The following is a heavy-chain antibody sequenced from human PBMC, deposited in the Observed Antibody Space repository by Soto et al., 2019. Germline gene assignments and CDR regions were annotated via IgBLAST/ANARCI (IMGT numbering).Heavy chain of an antibody. Sequence: GESLKISCKGSGYSFTSYWIGWVRQMPGKGLEWMGIIYPGDSDTRYSPSFQGQVTISADKSISTAYLQWSSLKASDTAMYYCARRLGGDRALNWYFDLWGRGTLVTVSS. CDR3: ARRLGGDRALNWYFDL. J-gene: IGHJ2*01. CDR2: IYPGDSDT. V-gene: IGHV5-51*01. CDR1: GYSFTSYW. D-gene: IGHD4-17*01.